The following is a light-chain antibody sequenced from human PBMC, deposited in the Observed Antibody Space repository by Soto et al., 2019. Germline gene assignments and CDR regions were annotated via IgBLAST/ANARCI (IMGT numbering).Light chain of an antibody. V-gene: IGLV2-23*02. CDR3: CSYGGSSNVI. Sequence: QSALTQPASVSGSPGQSITISCTGTSSDVGRYNLVSWYQQHPGKVPKVMIYEVTQRPSWVSSCFSGSKSGNTASLTISGLQAEDEADYYCCSYGGSSNVIFGGGTKLTVL. CDR1: SSDVGRYNL. CDR2: EVT. J-gene: IGLJ2*01.